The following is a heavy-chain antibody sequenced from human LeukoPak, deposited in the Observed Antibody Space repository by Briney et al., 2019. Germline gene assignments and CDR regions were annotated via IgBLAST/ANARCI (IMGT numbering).Heavy chain of an antibody. D-gene: IGHD3-10*01. CDR2: ISGSGGST. CDR1: GLTFSSYA. V-gene: IGHV3-23*01. J-gene: IGHJ4*02. CDR3: ARDLGVRGVREFDY. Sequence: QTGGSLRLSCAASGLTFSSYAMSWVRQAPGKGLEWVSAISGSGGSTYYADSVKGRFTISRDNSKNTLYLQMNSLRAEDTAVYYCARDLGVRGVREFDYWGQGTLVTVSS.